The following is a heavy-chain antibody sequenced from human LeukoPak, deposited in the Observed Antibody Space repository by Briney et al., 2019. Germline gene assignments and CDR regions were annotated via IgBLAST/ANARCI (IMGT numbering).Heavy chain of an antibody. D-gene: IGHD5-12*01. J-gene: IGHJ4*02. CDR3: ARAFGRYSGYDFDF. V-gene: IGHV1-2*02. CDR1: GYTFTGYY. Sequence: ASVKVSCKASGYTFTGYYMHWMRQAPGQGLEWMAWINPNSGATNYAPKFQGRVTLTRDTSITTAYMELSRLRSDDTAVYYCARAFGRYSGYDFDFWGQGTLVTVSS. CDR2: INPNSGAT.